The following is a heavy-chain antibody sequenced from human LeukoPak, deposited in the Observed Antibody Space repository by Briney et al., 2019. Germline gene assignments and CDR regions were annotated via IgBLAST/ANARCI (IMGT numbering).Heavy chain of an antibody. J-gene: IGHJ4*02. V-gene: IGHV1-18*01. Sequence: ASVKVSCKASGYTFTSYGFNWVRQAPGQGLEWMGWVSGYNGNINYAQNLQGRVTMTTDTSTSTAYMELRSLRSDDTAVYYCARAGCSSTRCLYYFDYWGQGTLVTVSS. CDR1: GYTFTSYG. D-gene: IGHD2-2*01. CDR3: ARAGCSSTRCLYYFDY. CDR2: VSGYNGNI.